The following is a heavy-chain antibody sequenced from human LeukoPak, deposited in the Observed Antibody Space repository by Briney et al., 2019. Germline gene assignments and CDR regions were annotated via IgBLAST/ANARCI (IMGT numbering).Heavy chain of an antibody. D-gene: IGHD6-6*01. CDR1: GGSISSYY. CDR2: IYYSGST. Sequence: SETLSLTCTVSGGSISSYYWSWIRHPPGKGLEWIGYIYYSGSTNYNPSLKSRVTISVDTSKNQFSLKLSSVTAADTAVYYCARWGIAARRSIDYWGQGTLVTVSS. V-gene: IGHV4-59*01. CDR3: ARWGIAARRSIDY. J-gene: IGHJ4*02.